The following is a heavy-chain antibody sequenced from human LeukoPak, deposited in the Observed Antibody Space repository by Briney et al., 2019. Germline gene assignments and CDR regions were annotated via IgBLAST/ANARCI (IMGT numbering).Heavy chain of an antibody. D-gene: IGHD3-22*01. V-gene: IGHV3-30-3*01. Sequence: GRSLRLSCAASGFTCSSYAMHWVRQAPGKGLEWVAVISYDGSNKYYADSVKGRFTISRDNSKNTLYLQMNSLRDEDTAVYYCARDRSYDSSGLPLYYGMDVWGQGTTVTVSS. CDR1: GFTCSSYA. CDR3: ARDRSYDSSGLPLYYGMDV. J-gene: IGHJ6*02. CDR2: ISYDGSNK.